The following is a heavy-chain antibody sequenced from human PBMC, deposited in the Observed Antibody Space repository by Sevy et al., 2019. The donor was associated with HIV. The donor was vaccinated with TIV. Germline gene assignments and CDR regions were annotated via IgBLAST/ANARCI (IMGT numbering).Heavy chain of an antibody. J-gene: IGHJ4*02. CDR1: GYRLIEVS. CDR3: AKVDTLTYCSGGSCTRRYYFDY. Sequence: ASVKVSCKVSGYRLIEVSMHWVRQAPGKGLEWMGHLDPEDGETIYAQNFQGRVTMTEDTSTDTAYMEVSSLRSEDTAVYYCAKVDTLTYCSGGSCTRRYYFDYWGQGTLVTVSS. CDR2: LDPEDGET. D-gene: IGHD2-15*01. V-gene: IGHV1-24*01.